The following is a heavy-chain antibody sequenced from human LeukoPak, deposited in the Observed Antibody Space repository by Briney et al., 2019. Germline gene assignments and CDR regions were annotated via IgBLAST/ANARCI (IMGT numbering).Heavy chain of an antibody. CDR2: FDLEDGET. D-gene: IGHD3-3*01. CDR3: AKGDDFWSGYYHFDY. Sequence: GASVKVSCKVSGYIFTDLSIHWVRQAPGKGLEWMGGFDLEDGETIYAQKFQGRVSMTEDTSTDTAYMELSSLRSEDTAVYYCAKGDDFWSGYYHFDYWGQGTLVTVSS. V-gene: IGHV1-24*01. CDR1: GYIFTDLS. J-gene: IGHJ4*02.